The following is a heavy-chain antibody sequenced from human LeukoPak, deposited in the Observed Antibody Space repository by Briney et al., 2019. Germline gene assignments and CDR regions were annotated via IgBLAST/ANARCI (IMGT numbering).Heavy chain of an antibody. CDR2: IYYSGRT. CDR3: ARRRYYDGSGYLE. D-gene: IGHD3-22*01. Sequence: PSETLSLTCSVSGDSVSRSDFYWDWIRQPPGKGLEWIGTIYYSGRTYYSPSLKSRVTMSVDPSNNQFSLTLRPVTAADTAVYYCARRRYYDGSGYLEWGQGTLLSVSS. J-gene: IGHJ1*01. CDR1: GDSVSRSDFY. V-gene: IGHV4-39*01.